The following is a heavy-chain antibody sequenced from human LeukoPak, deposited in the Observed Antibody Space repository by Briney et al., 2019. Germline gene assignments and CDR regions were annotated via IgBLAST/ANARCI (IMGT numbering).Heavy chain of an antibody. CDR1: GFTFSSRA. CDR3: AKSLDGSGSYYNGDY. Sequence: GGSLRLSCAASGFTFSSRAMNWVRQAPGKGLEWVSTISGSGDSTYYADSVAGRFVISRDSSKNTLYLQMNSLRAEDTALYFCAKSLDGSGSYYNGDYWGQGTLVTVSS. D-gene: IGHD3-10*01. CDR2: ISGSGDST. J-gene: IGHJ4*02. V-gene: IGHV3-23*01.